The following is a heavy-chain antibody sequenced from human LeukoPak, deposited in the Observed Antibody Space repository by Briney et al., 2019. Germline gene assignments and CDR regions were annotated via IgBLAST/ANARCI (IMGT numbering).Heavy chain of an antibody. J-gene: IGHJ5*02. CDR3: ARVWGYGEFWFDP. CDR2: INAGNGNT. D-gene: IGHD4-17*01. V-gene: IGHV1-3*01. Sequence: ASVKVSCKASGYTFTSYAMHWVRQAPGQRLEWMGWINAGNGNTKYPQKFQGRVTITRDTSASTAYMELSSLRSEDTAVYYCARVWGYGEFWFDPWGQGTLVTVSS. CDR1: GYTFTSYA.